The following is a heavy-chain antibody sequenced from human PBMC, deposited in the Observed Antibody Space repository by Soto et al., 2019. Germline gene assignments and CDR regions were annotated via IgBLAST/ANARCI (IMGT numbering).Heavy chain of an antibody. D-gene: IGHD3-16*01. V-gene: IGHV3-15*01. CDR3: ATASSYAN. J-gene: IGHJ4*02. CDR1: GSTFNNAW. Sequence: GGSLRLSCAASGSTFNNAWMSWVRQAPEKGLEWVGRIKSIRDGGATEYAAPVKDRFTISRDDSKNMLYLQMNSLKTEDTAVYYCATASSYANWGQGTQVTVSS. CDR2: IKSIRDGGAT.